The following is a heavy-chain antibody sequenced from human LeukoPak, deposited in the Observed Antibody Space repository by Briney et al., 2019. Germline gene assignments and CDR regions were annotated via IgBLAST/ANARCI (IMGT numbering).Heavy chain of an antibody. CDR1: GFTFSSYA. CDR2: ISGSGGST. D-gene: IGHD3-3*01. CDR3: AEGPRATPVLRFLEWLLHYFDY. Sequence: GGSLRLSCAASGFTFSSYAMSWVRQAPGKGLEWVSAISGSGGSTFYADSVKGRFTISRDNSKNTLYLQMNSLRAEDTAIYYCAEGPRATPVLRFLEWLLHYFDYWGQGTLVTVSS. J-gene: IGHJ4*02. V-gene: IGHV3-23*01.